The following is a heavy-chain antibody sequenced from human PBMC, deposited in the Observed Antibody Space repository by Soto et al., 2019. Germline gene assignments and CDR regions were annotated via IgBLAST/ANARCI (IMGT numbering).Heavy chain of an antibody. D-gene: IGHD3-22*01. CDR3: AKGAPMIVVDYGMDV. CDR1: GFTFSSYG. J-gene: IGHJ6*02. Sequence: GGSLRLSCAASGFTFSSYGMHWVRQAPGKGLEWVAVISYDGSNKYYADSVKGRFTISRDNSKNTLYLQMNSLRAEDTAVYYCAKGAPMIVVDYGMDVWGQGTTVTVSS. V-gene: IGHV3-30*18. CDR2: ISYDGSNK.